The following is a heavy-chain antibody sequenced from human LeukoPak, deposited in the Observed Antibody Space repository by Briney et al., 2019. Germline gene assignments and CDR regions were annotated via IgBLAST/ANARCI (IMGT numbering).Heavy chain of an antibody. CDR3: AKPPAEYRSNWYTYFFDY. V-gene: IGHV3-23*01. J-gene: IGHJ4*02. CDR2: ISSSGGST. D-gene: IGHD6-13*01. CDR1: GFTFSIYA. Sequence: PGGSLRLSCAASGFTFSIYAMGWVRQAPRKGLEWVSAISSSGGSTYYADSVKGRFTVSRDNSKNMLYLQMNSVRAEDTAIYYCAKPPAEYRSNWYTYFFDYWGQGSLVTVSS.